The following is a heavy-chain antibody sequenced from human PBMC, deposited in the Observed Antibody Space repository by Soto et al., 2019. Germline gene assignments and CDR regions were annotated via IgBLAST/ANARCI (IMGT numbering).Heavy chain of an antibody. Sequence: QVPLVQSGAEVKKPGSSVKVSCKASGGTFSSYPISWVRQAPGQGLEWMGGIIPIFDTANYAQKFQGRVTITADESTSTAYMQLSSLRSEDTAVYYCARGGSAWLSDNWFDPWGQGTLVTVSS. CDR3: ARGGSAWLSDNWFDP. D-gene: IGHD3-10*01. CDR1: GGTFSSYP. V-gene: IGHV1-69*12. J-gene: IGHJ5*02. CDR2: IIPIFDTA.